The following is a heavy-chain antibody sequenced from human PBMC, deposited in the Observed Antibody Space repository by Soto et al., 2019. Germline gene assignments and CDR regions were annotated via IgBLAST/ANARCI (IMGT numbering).Heavy chain of an antibody. CDR3: ARSPRLVIASAPYYFDY. CDR1: GGTFSSYT. Sequence: VQLVQSGAEVKKPGSSVKVSCKASGGTFSSYTISWVRQAPGQGLEWMGRIIPILGIANYAQKFQGRVTITADKSTSTAYMELSSLRSEDTAVYYCARSPRLVIASAPYYFDYWGQGTLVTVSS. J-gene: IGHJ4*02. V-gene: IGHV1-69*02. D-gene: IGHD2-21*01. CDR2: IIPILGIA.